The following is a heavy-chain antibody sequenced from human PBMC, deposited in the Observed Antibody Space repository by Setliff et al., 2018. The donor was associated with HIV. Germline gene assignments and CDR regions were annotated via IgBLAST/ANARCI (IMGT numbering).Heavy chain of an antibody. V-gene: IGHV4-38-2*01. J-gene: IGHJ3*02. Sequence: PSETLSLTCGVSGYSISSGYYLGWIRQPPGKGLEWVGTLYHTGTTDYTPSLKSRVTISVDTSKNQFSLRLTSVTAADTAVYYCATPGAYYNFWSGSGDAFDIWGQGTMVTVS. CDR1: GYSISSGYY. CDR2: LYHTGTT. D-gene: IGHD3-3*01. CDR3: ATPGAYYNFWSGSGDAFDI.